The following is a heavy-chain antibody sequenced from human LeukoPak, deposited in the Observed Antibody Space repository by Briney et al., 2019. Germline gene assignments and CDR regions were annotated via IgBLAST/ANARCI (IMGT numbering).Heavy chain of an antibody. J-gene: IGHJ4*02. V-gene: IGHV1-69*13. Sequence: SVKVSCKASGGTFISHAISWVRQAPGQGLEWMGGIIPIFGTANYAQKFQGRVTITADESTSTAYMELSSLRSEDTAVYYCARGHSDYFDYWGQGTLVTVSS. CDR2: IIPIFGTA. D-gene: IGHD6-13*01. CDR3: ARGHSDYFDY. CDR1: GGTFISHA.